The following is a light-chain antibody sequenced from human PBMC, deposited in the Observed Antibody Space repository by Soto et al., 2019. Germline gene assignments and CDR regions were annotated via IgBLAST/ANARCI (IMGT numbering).Light chain of an antibody. Sequence: QSVLTQPPSASGTPGQRVTIFCSGSSSNIGSNTVNWYQQLPGTAPKLLIYSNNQRPSGVPDRFSGSKSGTSASLAISGLHSEDEADYYCAAWDDSLNGPVFGGGTKLTVL. J-gene: IGLJ3*02. V-gene: IGLV1-44*01. CDR2: SNN. CDR1: SSNIGSNT. CDR3: AAWDDSLNGPV.